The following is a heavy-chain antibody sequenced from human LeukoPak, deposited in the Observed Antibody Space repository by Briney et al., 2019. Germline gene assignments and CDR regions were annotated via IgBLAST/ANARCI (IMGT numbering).Heavy chain of an antibody. CDR1: GYTFTSYA. CDR3: ARDLTCSGGSCYSGWFDP. J-gene: IGHJ5*02. D-gene: IGHD2-15*01. Sequence: GASVKVSCKASGYTFTSYAMHWVRQAPGQRLEWMGWINAGNGNTKYSQKFQGRVTITRDTSASTAYMELSGLRSEDTAVYYCARDLTCSGGSCYSGWFDPWGQGTLVTVSS. CDR2: INAGNGNT. V-gene: IGHV1-3*01.